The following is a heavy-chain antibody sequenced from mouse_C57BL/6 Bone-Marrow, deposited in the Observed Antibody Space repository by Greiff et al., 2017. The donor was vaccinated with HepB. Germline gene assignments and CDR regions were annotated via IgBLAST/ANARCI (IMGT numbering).Heavy chain of an antibody. CDR1: GYSFTDYN. D-gene: IGHD1-1*01. V-gene: IGHV1-39*01. Sequence: EVKLVESGPELVKPGASVKISCKASGYSFTDYNMNWVKQSNGKSLEWIGVINPNYGTTSYNQKFKGKATLTVDQSSSTAYMQLNSLTSEDSAVYYCARYYGSSYLYAMDYWGQGTSVTVSS. J-gene: IGHJ4*01. CDR3: ARYYGSSYLYAMDY. CDR2: INPNYGTT.